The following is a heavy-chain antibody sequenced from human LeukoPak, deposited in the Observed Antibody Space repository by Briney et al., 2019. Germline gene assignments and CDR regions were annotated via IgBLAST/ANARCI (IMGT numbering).Heavy chain of an antibody. CDR1: GFAFSSYW. CDR2: ISYTGSNE. Sequence: GGSLRLSCAASGFAFSSYWMSWVRQAPGKGLEWVATISYTGSNEFYVESVKGRFTISRDNSKNTLYLQMNSLRAEDTAVYYCAKGAYSSSWYYFDYWGQGTLVTVSS. V-gene: IGHV3-30*18. J-gene: IGHJ4*02. CDR3: AKGAYSSSWYYFDY. D-gene: IGHD6-13*01.